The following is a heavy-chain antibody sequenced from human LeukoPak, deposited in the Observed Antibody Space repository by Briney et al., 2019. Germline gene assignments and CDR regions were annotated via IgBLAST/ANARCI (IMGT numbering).Heavy chain of an antibody. CDR3: AKDVWWSVS. CDR2: ISYDGSNK. J-gene: IGHJ5*02. D-gene: IGHD2-8*02. CDR1: GFTFSSYA. Sequence: GRSLRLSCAASGFTFSSYAMHWVRQAPGKGLEWVAVISYDGSNKYYADSVKGRFTISRDNSKNTLYLQINSLRAEDTAIYYCAKDVWWSVSWGQGTLVTVSS. V-gene: IGHV3-30-3*01.